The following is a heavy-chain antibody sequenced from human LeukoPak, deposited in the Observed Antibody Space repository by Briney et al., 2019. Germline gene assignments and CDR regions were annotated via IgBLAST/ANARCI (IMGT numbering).Heavy chain of an antibody. CDR3: ARVGGDFAIDY. CDR1: GYTFTGYY. Sequence: GASVKVSCKASGYTFTGYYMHWVRQAPGQGLEWMGWINPNSGGTNSAQKFQGRVTMTRDTSISTAYMELSRLRSDDTAAYYCARVGGDFAIDYWGQGTLVTVSS. CDR2: INPNSGGT. D-gene: IGHD3-16*01. J-gene: IGHJ4*02. V-gene: IGHV1-2*02.